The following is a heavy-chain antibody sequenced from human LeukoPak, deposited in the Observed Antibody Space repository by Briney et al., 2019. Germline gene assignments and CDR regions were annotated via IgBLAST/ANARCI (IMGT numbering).Heavy chain of an antibody. Sequence: SQTLSLTCTVSGGSISSGVYYWSWIRQPPGKGLEWIGYIYHSGSTYYNPSLKSRVTISVDRSKNQFSLKLSSVTAADTAVYYCARRPRGGFLEWYNNWFDPWGQGTLVTVSS. CDR2: IYHSGST. D-gene: IGHD3-3*01. V-gene: IGHV4-30-2*01. J-gene: IGHJ5*02. CDR1: GGSISSGVYY. CDR3: ARRPRGGFLEWYNNWFDP.